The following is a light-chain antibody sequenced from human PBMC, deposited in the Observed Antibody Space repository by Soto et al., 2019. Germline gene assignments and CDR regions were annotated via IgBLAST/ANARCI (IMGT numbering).Light chain of an antibody. V-gene: IGKV3-15*01. CDR2: VAS. CDR3: QHYNVWPLT. CDR1: QSVSSN. J-gene: IGKJ4*01. Sequence: EIVMTQSPATLSVSPGERATLSCRASQSVSSNLAWYQQKPGQTPKLLIYVASTRATGIPARFSGSGSGTEFTLTICSLQSEDFAVYYCQHYNVWPLTFCGGTKVEFK.